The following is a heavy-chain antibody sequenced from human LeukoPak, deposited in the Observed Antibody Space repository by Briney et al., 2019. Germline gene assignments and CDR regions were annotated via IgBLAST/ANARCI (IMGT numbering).Heavy chain of an antibody. D-gene: IGHD5-18*01. CDR2: INWHGGSI. CDR3: ARDRGVDTAMVNWFDP. V-gene: IGHV3-20*04. Sequence: PGGSLRLSCAASGFTFGIYAMSWVRQAPGKGLEWVSTINWHGGSIGYADSVKGRFTISRDNAKNSLYLQMNSLRAEDTALYYCARDRGVDTAMVNWFDPWGQGTLVTVSS. CDR1: GFTFGIYA. J-gene: IGHJ5*02.